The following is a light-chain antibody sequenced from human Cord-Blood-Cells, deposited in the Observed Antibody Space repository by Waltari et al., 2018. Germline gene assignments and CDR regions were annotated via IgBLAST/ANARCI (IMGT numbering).Light chain of an antibody. V-gene: IGKV3-15*01. Sequence: EIMMTQSPATLSVSPGERATLSCRASQSVSSNLAWYQQKPGQAPRLLIYGASTRATGIPARFSDSGSGTEFTLTISSLQSEDFAVYYCQQYNNWPPWTFGQGTKVEIK. J-gene: IGKJ1*01. CDR2: GAS. CDR1: QSVSSN. CDR3: QQYNNWPPWT.